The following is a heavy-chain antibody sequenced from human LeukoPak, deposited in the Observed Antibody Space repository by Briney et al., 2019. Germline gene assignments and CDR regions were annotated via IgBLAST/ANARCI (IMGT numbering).Heavy chain of an antibody. V-gene: IGHV1-8*01. Sequence: GASVKVSCKASGYTFTSYDMNWVRQATGQGLEWMGWMNPNSGNTVYAQKFQGRVTMTRNTSISTAYMELSSLRSEDTAVYYCARGAGNYYDSSGYYHHDYWGQGTLVTVSS. CDR1: GYTFTSYD. J-gene: IGHJ4*02. CDR2: MNPNSGNT. D-gene: IGHD3-22*01. CDR3: ARGAGNYYDSSGYYHHDY.